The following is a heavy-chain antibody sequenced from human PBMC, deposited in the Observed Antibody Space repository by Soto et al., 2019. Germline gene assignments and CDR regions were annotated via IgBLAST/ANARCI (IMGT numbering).Heavy chain of an antibody. Sequence: PSETLSLTCSVSGGSFNSPYYCWGWLRQPPGKGLEWLATVYTNGDTYYNSSLESRVTISADTSKSQFSLKLRSVTAADTAVYYCAGLTHHGSASYPDNWGQGSLVTVSS. D-gene: IGHD3-10*01. CDR1: GGSFNSPYYC. V-gene: IGHV4-39*01. CDR3: AGLTHHGSASYPDN. J-gene: IGHJ4*02. CDR2: VYTNGDT.